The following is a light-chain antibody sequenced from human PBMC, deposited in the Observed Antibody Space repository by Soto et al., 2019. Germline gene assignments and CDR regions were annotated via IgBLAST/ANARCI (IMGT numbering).Light chain of an antibody. CDR1: ALPKQY. J-gene: IGLJ2*01. V-gene: IGLV3-25*03. CDR2: KDS. CDR3: QSADSSGSYVV. Sequence: SYELTQPPSVSVSPGQTARITCSGDALPKQYAYWYQQKTGQAPVVVIKKDSARPSGIPERFSGSTSGTTVTLTISGVQAEDEADYYCQSADSSGSYVVFGGGTKVTVL.